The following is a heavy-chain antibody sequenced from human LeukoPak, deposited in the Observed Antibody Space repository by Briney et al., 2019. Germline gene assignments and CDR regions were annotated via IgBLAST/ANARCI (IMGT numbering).Heavy chain of an antibody. V-gene: IGHV4-39*07. Sequence: SETLSLTCSVSGGSISSRSYYWGWIRQPPGKGLEWIGSIYYSGSTYYNPSLKSRVTISVDTSKNQFSLKLSSVTAADTAVYYCARRGEDGYNYGDYFDYWGQGTLVTVSS. D-gene: IGHD5-24*01. J-gene: IGHJ4*02. CDR1: GGSISSRSYY. CDR3: ARRGEDGYNYGDYFDY. CDR2: IYYSGST.